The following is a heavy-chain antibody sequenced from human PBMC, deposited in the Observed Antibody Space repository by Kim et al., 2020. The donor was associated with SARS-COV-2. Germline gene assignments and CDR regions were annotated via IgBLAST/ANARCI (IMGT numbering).Heavy chain of an antibody. V-gene: IGHV3-7*01. Sequence: LSLTCAASGFTFTSYWMSWVRQAPGKGLEWVANINQDGSVKYYVDSVKGRFTISRDNAKNSMYLQMSSLRVEDTAVYYCASHSSGWFAWGQGALVTVSS. CDR2: INQDGSVK. CDR1: GFTFTSYW. J-gene: IGHJ5*02. D-gene: IGHD6-19*01. CDR3: ASHSSGWFA.